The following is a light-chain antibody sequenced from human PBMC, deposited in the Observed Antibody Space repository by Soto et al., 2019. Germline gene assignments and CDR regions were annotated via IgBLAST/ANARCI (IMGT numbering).Light chain of an antibody. CDR2: SNN. Sequence: QAVLTQPPSASGTPGQRVTISCSGSSSNIGSNTVNWYQQLPGTAPKLLIYSNNQRPSGVPDRFSCSKSGTSASLAISGLQSEDEADYYCAAWDDSLNAVVFGGGTQLTVL. CDR3: AAWDDSLNAVV. J-gene: IGLJ2*01. CDR1: SSNIGSNT. V-gene: IGLV1-44*01.